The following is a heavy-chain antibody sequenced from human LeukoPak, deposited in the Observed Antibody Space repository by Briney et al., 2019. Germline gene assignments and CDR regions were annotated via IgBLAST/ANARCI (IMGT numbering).Heavy chain of an antibody. CDR1: GFAVSSNF. D-gene: IGHD2-2*01. V-gene: IGHV3-53*01. Sequence: GGSLRLSCAASGFAVSSNFMSWVRQAPGKGLEWVSVIYGGGSTYYPDSVKGRFTISRDTFKNTLYLQMNSLRAEDTAVYYCAKAHAMYQLLYYFDYWGQGTLVTVSS. CDR3: AKAHAMYQLLYYFDY. CDR2: IYGGGST. J-gene: IGHJ4*02.